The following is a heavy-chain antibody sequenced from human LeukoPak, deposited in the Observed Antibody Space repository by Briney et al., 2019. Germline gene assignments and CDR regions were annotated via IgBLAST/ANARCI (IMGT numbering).Heavy chain of an antibody. CDR2: ISAYNGNT. Sequence: GASVKVSCKASGYTFTSYGISWVRQAPGQGLEWMGWISAYNGNTNYAQKLQGRVTMTTDTSTSTAYMELRSLRSDDTAVYYCASGTTMVRGVIMGYFDYWGQGTLVTVSS. CDR3: ASGTTMVRGVIMGYFDY. J-gene: IGHJ4*02. D-gene: IGHD3-10*01. CDR1: GYTFTSYG. V-gene: IGHV1-18*01.